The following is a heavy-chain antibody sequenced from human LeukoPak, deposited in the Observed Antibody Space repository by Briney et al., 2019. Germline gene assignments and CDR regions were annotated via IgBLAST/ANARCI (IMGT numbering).Heavy chain of an antibody. Sequence: SVKVSCKASGGTFSSYAISWLRQAPGQGLEWMGGIIPIFGTANYAQKFQGRVTITADESTSTAYMELSSLRSEDTAVYYCARALSSGWYGGYWGQGTLVTVSS. D-gene: IGHD6-19*01. J-gene: IGHJ4*02. CDR1: GGTFSSYA. CDR2: IIPIFGTA. CDR3: ARALSSGWYGGY. V-gene: IGHV1-69*13.